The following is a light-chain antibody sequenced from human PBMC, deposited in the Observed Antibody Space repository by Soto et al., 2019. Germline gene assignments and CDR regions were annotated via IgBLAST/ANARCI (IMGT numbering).Light chain of an antibody. J-gene: IGKJ2*01. Sequence: DIQMTHSPSTLSASVGDRVTITCRASQRFSTWLAWYQQKPGKAPRLLIYDASSLEGGVPSRFSGRGSGTEFTLTIRGLQPDAFATSYRQQYNSSPYTCGQGTKLEIK. V-gene: IGKV1-5*01. CDR3: QQYNSSPYT. CDR1: QRFSTW. CDR2: DAS.